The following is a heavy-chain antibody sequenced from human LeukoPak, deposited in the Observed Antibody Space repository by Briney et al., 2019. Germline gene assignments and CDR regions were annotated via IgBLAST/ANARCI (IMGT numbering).Heavy chain of an antibody. J-gene: IGHJ4*02. D-gene: IGHD6-13*01. Sequence: GGSLRLSCAASRFTFNSYAMSWVRRAPGKGLEWVSVISASGGSTYYADSVKGRFTISRDNSKNTLYLQMNSLRAEDTAVYYCAKPNLMGIAAPFDYWGQGTLVTVSS. V-gene: IGHV3-23*01. CDR1: RFTFNSYA. CDR3: AKPNLMGIAAPFDY. CDR2: ISASGGST.